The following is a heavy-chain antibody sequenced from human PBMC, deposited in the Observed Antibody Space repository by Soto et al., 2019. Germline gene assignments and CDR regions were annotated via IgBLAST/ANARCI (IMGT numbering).Heavy chain of an antibody. V-gene: IGHV4-59*01. CDR3: ARRLFGSGWTLDS. Sequence: SETLSLTCDVSGASITAYYWSWIRQAPGKGLEWIGNVYHTGSTDYNSSLRSRVTISVDTSKNQFSLKVNSVTAADTAVYYCARRLFGSGWTLDSWGQGALVTVSS. D-gene: IGHD6-19*01. CDR1: GASITAYY. CDR2: VYHTGST. J-gene: IGHJ4*02.